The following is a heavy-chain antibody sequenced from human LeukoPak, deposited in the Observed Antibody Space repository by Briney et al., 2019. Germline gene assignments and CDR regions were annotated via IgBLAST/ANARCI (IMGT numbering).Heavy chain of an antibody. V-gene: IGHV3-23*01. CDR3: AKYTPANYYGSGSLFDY. CDR2: ITGSGDDT. Sequence: GMSLRLSCAASGFTFSGYAMSWVRQAPGKGLEWVSAITGSGDDTYYADSVKGRFTISRDSSRNTLYLQMNSLRAEDTAVYYCAKYTPANYYGSGSLFDYWGQGALVTVSS. D-gene: IGHD3-10*01. J-gene: IGHJ4*02. CDR1: GFTFSGYA.